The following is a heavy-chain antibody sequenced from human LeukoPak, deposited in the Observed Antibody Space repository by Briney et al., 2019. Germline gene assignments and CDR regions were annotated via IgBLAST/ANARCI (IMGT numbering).Heavy chain of an antibody. D-gene: IGHD3-22*01. V-gene: IGHV3-21*01. CDR1: GFTFSSYS. J-gene: IGHJ3*02. CDR2: ISSSSSYI. CDR3: ARDPPRNYYDSSGFNSYDAFDN. Sequence: PGGSLRLSCAASGFTFSSYSMNWVRQAPGKGLEWVSSISSSSSYIYYADSVKGRFTISRDNAKNSLYLQMNSLRAEDTAVYYCARDPPRNYYDSSGFNSYDAFDNWGQGTMVTVSS.